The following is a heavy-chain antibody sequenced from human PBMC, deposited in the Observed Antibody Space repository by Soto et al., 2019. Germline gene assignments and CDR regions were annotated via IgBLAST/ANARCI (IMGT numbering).Heavy chain of an antibody. V-gene: IGHV1-18*03. J-gene: IGHJ6*02. CDR3: ARAVETRYYGMDV. CDR2: INTYSGNT. CDR1: DYTFTSYG. Sequence: VQLVQSGAEVKKPGASVKVSCKASDYTFTSYGISWVRQAPGQGLEWMGWINTYSGNTDYARKFQGRVTMTTDTSTSTAYMEMRSLRFDDMAVYYCARAVETRYYGMDVLGQGTTVTVSS.